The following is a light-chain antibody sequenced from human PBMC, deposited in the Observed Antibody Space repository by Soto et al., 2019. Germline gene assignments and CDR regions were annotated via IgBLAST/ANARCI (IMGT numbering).Light chain of an antibody. CDR2: DVS. CDR3: SSYTSGSTHV. Sequence: QSALTQPASVSGSRGQSITISYTGTSSDVGAYNFVSWYQQHPGKLPKLMIFDVSRRPSGVSDRFSGSKSGNTASLTISGLQAEDEGDYYCSSYTSGSTHVFGSGTKVTVL. CDR1: SSDVGAYNF. V-gene: IGLV2-14*03. J-gene: IGLJ1*01.